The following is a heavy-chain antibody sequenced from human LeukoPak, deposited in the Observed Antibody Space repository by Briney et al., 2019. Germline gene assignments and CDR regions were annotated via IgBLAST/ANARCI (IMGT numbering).Heavy chain of an antibody. D-gene: IGHD7-27*01. Sequence: GGSLRLSCAASGFIFSDYSMDWVRQAPGKGLEWVSNIRGSASGLGSGMYYADSVKGRFTISRDDAKNSLYLQMSSLRAEDTAFYYCARDNNWGFDYWGQGALVTVSS. V-gene: IGHV3-48*04. CDR2: IRGSASGLGSGM. CDR1: GFIFSDYS. J-gene: IGHJ4*02. CDR3: ARDNNWGFDY.